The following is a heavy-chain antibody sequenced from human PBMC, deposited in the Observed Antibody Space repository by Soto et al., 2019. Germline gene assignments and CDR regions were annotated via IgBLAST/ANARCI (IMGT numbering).Heavy chain of an antibody. J-gene: IGHJ5*02. V-gene: IGHV4-59*01. D-gene: IGHD3-16*02. CDR2: IYYSGST. CDR1: GGSISSYY. Sequence: SETLSLTCTFSGGSISSYYWSWIRQPPGKELEWIGYIYYSGSTNYNPSLKSRVTISVHTSKNQFSLKLSSVTAADTAVYYCASDSEEFGGVITLNWSDPWGQGTLVTVSS. CDR3: ASDSEEFGGVITLNWSDP.